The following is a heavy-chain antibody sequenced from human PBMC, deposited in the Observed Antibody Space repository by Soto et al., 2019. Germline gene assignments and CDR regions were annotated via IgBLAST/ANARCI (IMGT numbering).Heavy chain of an antibody. CDR2: ISGYNGDT. Sequence: ASVKVSCKASGYTFTTYGISWVRQAPRQGLEWMGWISGYNGDTNYAQNFQGRVTMTTDTSTSTAHMELRSLRSDDTAVYYCARDCSSANCWPRGLDYWGQGTLVTVSS. V-gene: IGHV1-18*01. CDR3: ARDCSSANCWPRGLDY. CDR1: GYTFTTYG. J-gene: IGHJ4*02. D-gene: IGHD2-2*01.